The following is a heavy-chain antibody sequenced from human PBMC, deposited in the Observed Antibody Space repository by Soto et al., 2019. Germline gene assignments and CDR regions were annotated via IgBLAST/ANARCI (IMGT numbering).Heavy chain of an antibody. D-gene: IGHD6-19*01. CDR3: ARAGGLGAVAVDY. V-gene: IGHV4-30-2*01. J-gene: IGHJ4*02. CDR2: IDHRGST. Sequence: QLQLQSSGSGLVKPSQTLSLDCAVSGGSISRGGYSWSWSRQPPGKGLEWIGYIDHRGSTYYNPSLKSRVTISVDRSKNQFYLKLSSVTAADTAVYYCARAGGLGAVAVDYWGQGTLVTVSS. CDR1: GGSISRGGYS.